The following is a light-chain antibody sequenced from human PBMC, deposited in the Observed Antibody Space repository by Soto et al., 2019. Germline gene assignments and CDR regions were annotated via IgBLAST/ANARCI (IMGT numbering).Light chain of an antibody. Sequence: EIVMTQSPATLSVSAGERATLSCRASESVSSNLAWYQKQPGQAPRLLMFGASTRATGIAARFSGSWSGTEFTLTISSLQSEDFAVSYCQQYDKWPYTFGQGTNLEIK. V-gene: IGKV3-15*01. CDR3: QQYDKWPYT. CDR1: ESVSSN. CDR2: GAS. J-gene: IGKJ2*01.